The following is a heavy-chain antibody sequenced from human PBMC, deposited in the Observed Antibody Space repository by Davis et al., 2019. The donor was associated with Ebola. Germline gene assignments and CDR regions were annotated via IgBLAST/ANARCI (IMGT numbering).Heavy chain of an antibody. Sequence: PSETLSLTCNVSGGSISNGDYYWSWIRQPPGKGLEWIGYIYYSGSTYYNPSLKSRVTISVDTSKNQFSLKLSSVTAADTAVYYCARGKQLGYCSGGSCSGFDYWGQGTLVTVSS. CDR1: GGSISNGDYY. V-gene: IGHV4-30-4*01. CDR3: ARGKQLGYCSGGSCSGFDY. D-gene: IGHD2-15*01. CDR2: IYYSGST. J-gene: IGHJ4*02.